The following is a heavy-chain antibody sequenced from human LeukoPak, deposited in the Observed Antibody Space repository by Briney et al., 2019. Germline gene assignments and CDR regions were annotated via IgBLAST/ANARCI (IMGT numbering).Heavy chain of an antibody. J-gene: IGHJ5*02. V-gene: IGHV3-21*01. CDR2: ISSSSSYI. CDR1: GFSFSGYG. D-gene: IGHD3-10*01. Sequence: GGSLRLSCAASGFSFSGYGMNWVRQAPGKGLEWVSSISSSSSYIYYADSVKGRFTISRDNAKNSLYLQMNSLRAEDTAVYYCARDSPRSWFDPWGQGTLVTVSS. CDR3: ARDSPRSWFDP.